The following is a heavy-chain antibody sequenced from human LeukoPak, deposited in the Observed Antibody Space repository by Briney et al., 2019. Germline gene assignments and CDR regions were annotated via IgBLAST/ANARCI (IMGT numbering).Heavy chain of an antibody. CDR2: IYPGDSDT. J-gene: IGHJ4*02. D-gene: IGHD3-22*01. CDR1: GYSFTSYW. V-gene: IGHV5-51*01. Sequence: GESLKISCKGSGYSFTSYWIGWVRQMPGKSLEWMGIIYPGDSDTRYSPSFQGQVTISADKSISTAYLQWSSLKASDTAMYYCARAALYYYDSSGYYPFDYWGQGTLVTVSS. CDR3: ARAALYYYDSSGYYPFDY.